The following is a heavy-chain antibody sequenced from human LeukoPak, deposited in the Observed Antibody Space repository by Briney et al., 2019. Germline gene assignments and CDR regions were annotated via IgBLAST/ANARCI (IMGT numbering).Heavy chain of an antibody. V-gene: IGHV3-48*04. CDR2: ISKSSDRI. CDR1: GFTFSSYS. D-gene: IGHD6-19*01. CDR3: AKDLQWLVTWGNYFDY. Sequence: GGSLRLSCAASGFTFSSYSMNWVRQAPGKGLEWVSYISKSSDRIYHADSVKGRFTISRDNAKNSLYLQMNSLRAEDTAVYYCAKDLQWLVTWGNYFDYWGQGTLVTVSS. J-gene: IGHJ4*02.